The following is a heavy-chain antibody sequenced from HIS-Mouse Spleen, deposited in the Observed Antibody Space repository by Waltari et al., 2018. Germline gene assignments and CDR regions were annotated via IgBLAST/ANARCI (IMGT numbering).Heavy chain of an antibody. CDR2: ISSSSSYI. J-gene: IGHJ3*02. V-gene: IGHV3-21*01. Sequence: EVQLVESGGGLVKPGGSLRLSCAASGFTFRSYSLHWVRRAPGKALEWVSSISSSSSYIYYADSVKGRFTISRDNAKNSLYLQMNSLRAEDTAVYYCARDRIMSVRAFDIWGQGTMVTVSS. CDR1: GFTFRSYS. CDR3: ARDRIMSVRAFDI. D-gene: IGHD1-20*01.